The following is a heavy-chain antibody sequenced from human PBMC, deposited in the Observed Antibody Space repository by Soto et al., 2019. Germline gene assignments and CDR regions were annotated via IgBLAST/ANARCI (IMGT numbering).Heavy chain of an antibody. CDR2: IIPIFGTA. J-gene: IGHJ4*02. V-gene: IGHV1-69*13. CDR1: GGTFSSYA. Sequence: SAKVPCKASGGTFSSYAISWVRQAPGQGLEWMGGIIPIFGTANYAQKFQGRVTITADESTSTAYMELSSLRSEDTTVYYCARARYSTPDGVDYWGQGTLVTVSS. CDR3: ARARYSTPDGVDY. D-gene: IGHD6-13*01.